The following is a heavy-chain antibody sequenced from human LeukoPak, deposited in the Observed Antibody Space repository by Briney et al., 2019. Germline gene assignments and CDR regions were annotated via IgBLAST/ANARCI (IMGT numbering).Heavy chain of an antibody. CDR1: GFTFSSYG. CDR3: AKDRGARGYYYYGMDV. V-gene: IGHV3-30*18. D-gene: IGHD3-10*01. CDR2: ISYDGSNK. Sequence: PGRSLRLSCAASGFTFSSYGMHWVRQAPGKGLEWVAVISYDGSNKYYADSVKGRFTISRDNSKNTLYLQMNSLRAEDTAVYYCAKDRGARGYYYYGMDVWGQGTTVTVSS. J-gene: IGHJ6*02.